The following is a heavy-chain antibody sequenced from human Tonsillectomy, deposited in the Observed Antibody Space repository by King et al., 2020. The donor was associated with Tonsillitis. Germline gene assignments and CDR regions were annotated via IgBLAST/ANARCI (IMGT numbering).Heavy chain of an antibody. V-gene: IGHV1-69*01. D-gene: IGHD2-2*01. CDR1: GDTFSSYA. J-gene: IGHJ4*02. CDR2: IIPIFTTA. CDR3: ARVGFYCSSTSCPLDF. Sequence: VQLVESGAEVKKPGSSVKVSCKASGDTFSSYAISWVRQAPGQGLEWMGGIIPIFTTANYAQKFQGRVTITADESTSTAYMELSSLRSEDTAVYYWARVGFYCSSTSCPLDFWGQGTLVTVSS.